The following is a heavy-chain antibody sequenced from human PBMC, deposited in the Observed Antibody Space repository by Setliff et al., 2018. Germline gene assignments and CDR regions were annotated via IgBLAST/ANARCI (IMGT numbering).Heavy chain of an antibody. V-gene: IGHV4-34*01. CDR3: ARPLAAGELSGAFDI. CDR2: INHSGST. J-gene: IGHJ3*02. Sequence: PSETLSLTCAVYGGSFSTYYWIWVRQPPGKGLEWIGEINHSGSTYYNPSLKSRVTISVDTSKNQFSLKLSSVTAADTAVYYCARPLAAGELSGAFDIWGQGTMVTVSS. D-gene: IGHD6-13*01. CDR1: GGSFSTYY.